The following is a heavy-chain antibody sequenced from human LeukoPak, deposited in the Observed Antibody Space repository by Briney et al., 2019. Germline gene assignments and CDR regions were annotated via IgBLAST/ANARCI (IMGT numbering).Heavy chain of an antibody. CDR2: INHSGST. CDR3: ARHRSYDFWSGYYFDY. Sequence: SETLSLTCAVYGGSFSGYYWSWIRQPPGKGLEWIGEINHSGSTNYNPSLKSRVTISVDTSKNQFSLKLSSVTAADTAVYYCARHRSYDFWSGYYFDYWGQGTLVTVSS. D-gene: IGHD3-3*01. V-gene: IGHV4-34*01. J-gene: IGHJ4*02. CDR1: GGSFSGYY.